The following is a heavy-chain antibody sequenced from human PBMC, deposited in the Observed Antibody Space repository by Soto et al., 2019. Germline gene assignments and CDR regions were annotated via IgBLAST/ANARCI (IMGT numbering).Heavy chain of an antibody. CDR3: AKDLYGSGNYLFDS. CDR2: ISGSVDST. Sequence: GGSLRLSCAASGFTFNTYAMSWVRQAPGKGLEWVAGISGSVDSTKYADSVKGRFTISRDNPKSTVYLQMNSLRAEDTAVYYCAKDLYGSGNYLFDSWGQGTLVTVSS. CDR1: GFTFNTYA. D-gene: IGHD3-10*01. V-gene: IGHV3-23*01. J-gene: IGHJ4*02.